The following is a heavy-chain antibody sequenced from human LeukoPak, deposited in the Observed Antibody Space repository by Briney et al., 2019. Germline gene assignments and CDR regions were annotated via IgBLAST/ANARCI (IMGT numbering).Heavy chain of an antibody. Sequence: GSLRLSCVASGLTFRRYAMSWIRQPPGKGLEWIGYLYYSGSTNYNPSLKSRVTISEDTSKKQFSLKLSSVTAADTAVYYCARARIDYYYDRSGYCYFDYWGQGTLVTVSS. V-gene: IGHV4-59*01. D-gene: IGHD3-22*01. J-gene: IGHJ4*02. CDR3: ARARIDYYYDRSGYCYFDY. CDR1: GLTFRRYA. CDR2: LYYSGST.